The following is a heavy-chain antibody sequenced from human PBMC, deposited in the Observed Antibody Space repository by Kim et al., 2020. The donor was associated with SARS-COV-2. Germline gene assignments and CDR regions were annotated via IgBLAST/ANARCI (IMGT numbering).Heavy chain of an antibody. D-gene: IGHD2-21*01. CDR2: ISYDGSDK. V-gene: IGHV3-30*04. CDR1: GLSFSSHA. CDR3: VREGGANRFDI. J-gene: IGHJ3*02. Sequence: GGSLRLSCAASGLSFSSHAMHWVRQAPGEGLEWVADISYDGSDKLYADSVRGRFIISRDNSKNTLYLQMNSLKAEDTALYYCVREGGANRFDIWGQGTMVTVSS.